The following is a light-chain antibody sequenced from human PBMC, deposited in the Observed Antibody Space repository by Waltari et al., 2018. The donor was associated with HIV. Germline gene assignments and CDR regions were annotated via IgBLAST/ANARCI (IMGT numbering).Light chain of an antibody. CDR1: QAIGNS. CDR3: QKYNNAPRT. Sequence: IQMTQSPSSLSASVGDRVTITCRASQAIGNSLAWYQQRPGKVPQLLIYAASTLQSGVPSRFSGFGSGTNFTLAIASFQPEDVATYFCQKYNNAPRTFSQGTKVEI. V-gene: IGKV1-27*01. J-gene: IGKJ1*01. CDR2: AAS.